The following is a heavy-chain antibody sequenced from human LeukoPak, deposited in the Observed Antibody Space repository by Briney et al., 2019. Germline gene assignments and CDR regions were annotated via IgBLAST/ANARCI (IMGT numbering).Heavy chain of an antibody. CDR3: ARDRLWFGELYYYYYYMDV. D-gene: IGHD3-10*01. Sequence: SETLSLTCTVSGGSISTYFWSWIRQPPGKGLEWIGYIYYSGSTNYNPSLKSRVTISLDTSKNQFSLKLSSVTAADTAVYYCARDRLWFGELYYYYYYMDVWGKGTTVTISS. CDR1: GGSISTYF. J-gene: IGHJ6*03. V-gene: IGHV4-59*12. CDR2: IYYSGST.